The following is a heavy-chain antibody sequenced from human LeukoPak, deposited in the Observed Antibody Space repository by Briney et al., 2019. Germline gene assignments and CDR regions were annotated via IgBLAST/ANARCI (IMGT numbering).Heavy chain of an antibody. CDR1: GVSLTGYY. CDR3: ARRGRYCTGANCYTGYFQH. Sequence: PSETLSLTCAVSGVSLTGYYWSWIRQSPGKGLEWIGEINHRESTNYNPSLKSRVTISVDTSKKQLSLNLSSVTAADTAVYYCARRGRYCTGANCYTGYFQHWGQGTLVTVSS. J-gene: IGHJ1*01. CDR2: INHREST. D-gene: IGHD2-2*02. V-gene: IGHV4-34*01.